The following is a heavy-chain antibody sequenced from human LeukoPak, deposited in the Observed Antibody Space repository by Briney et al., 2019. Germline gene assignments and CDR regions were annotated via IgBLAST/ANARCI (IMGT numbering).Heavy chain of an antibody. CDR3: VKDFGRVRGTPDS. J-gene: IGHJ4*02. CDR1: GFVFSIYT. D-gene: IGHD3-16*01. Sequence: GGSLRLSCSASGFVFSIYTMYWVCQTPGKGPEYVSTISGSGNGFSIYYADSVKGRFTISRDDSKSILYLQMNGLRSEDTAVYYCVKDFGRVRGTPDSWGQGTLVTVPS. CDR2: ISGSGNGFSI. V-gene: IGHV3-64D*06.